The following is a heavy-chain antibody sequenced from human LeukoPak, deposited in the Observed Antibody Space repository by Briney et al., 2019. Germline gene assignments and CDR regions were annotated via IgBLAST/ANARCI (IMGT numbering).Heavy chain of an antibody. D-gene: IGHD2-15*01. CDR1: GDSINSRSYY. CDR2: IYYSGIT. J-gene: IGHJ4*02. Sequence: SETLSLTCTVSGDSINSRSYYWGWIRQPPGKGLEWIGSIYYSGITYYNPSLKSRVTISVDTSENQFSLRLISVTAADTAVYYCARALLRGSCGFDYWGQGTLVTVSS. CDR3: ARALLRGSCGFDY. V-gene: IGHV4-39*01.